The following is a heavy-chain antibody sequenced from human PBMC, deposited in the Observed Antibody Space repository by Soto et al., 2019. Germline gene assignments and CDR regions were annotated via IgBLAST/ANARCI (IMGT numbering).Heavy chain of an antibody. CDR1: GDSVSSNRVA. D-gene: IGHD2-2*01. CDR2: TYYRSKWYN. V-gene: IGHV6-1*01. J-gene: IGHJ3*01. Sequence: LSLTCDISGDSVSSNRVAWNWIRQSPSRGLEWLGRTYYRSKWYNDYAVSVRSRITINPDTSKNQFSLQLNSVTPEDTAVYYCARDCRTSSPVGFDVWGPGTEVTVSS. CDR3: ARDCRTSSPVGFDV.